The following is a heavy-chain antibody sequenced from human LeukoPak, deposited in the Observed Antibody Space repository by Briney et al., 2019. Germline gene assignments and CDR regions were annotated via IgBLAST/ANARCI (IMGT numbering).Heavy chain of an antibody. CDR3: ARDPYYVGGMDV. D-gene: IGHD3-10*02. CDR1: GFTVSSNY. Sequence: GGSLRLSCAASGFTVSSNYMSWVRQAPGKGLEWVSVIYSGGGTYYADSVKGRFTISRDSSKNTLYLHMNSLRAEDTAVYYCARDPYYVGGMDVWGQGTSVTVSS. V-gene: IGHV3-53*01. CDR2: IYSGGGT. J-gene: IGHJ6*02.